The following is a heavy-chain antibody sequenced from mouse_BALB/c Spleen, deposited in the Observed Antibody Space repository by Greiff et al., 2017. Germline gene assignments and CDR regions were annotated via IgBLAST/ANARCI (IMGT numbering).Heavy chain of an antibody. CDR2: ISSGGSYT. D-gene: IGHD3-3*01. CDR3: ARHRDYYAMDY. V-gene: IGHV5-6*01. Sequence: EVKLMESGGDLVKPGGSLKLSCAASGFTFSSYGVSWVRQTPDKRLEWVATISSGGSYTYYPDSVKGRFTISRDNAKNTLYLQMSSLKSEDTAMYYCARHRDYYAMDYWGQGTSVTVSS. J-gene: IGHJ4*01. CDR1: GFTFSSYG.